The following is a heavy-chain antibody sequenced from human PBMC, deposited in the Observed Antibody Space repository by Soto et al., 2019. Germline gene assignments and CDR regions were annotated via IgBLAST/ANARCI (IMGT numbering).Heavy chain of an antibody. Sequence: SETLSLTCTVSGDSISSHYWSWIRQPPGKGLEWIGHIYHSGGTRYNPSLRSRVTISVDTSKNQFSLKLRSVTAADTAVYYRAKNVAVAGFCLDPWGQGILVTVSS. CDR2: IYHSGGT. CDR3: AKNVAVAGFCLDP. CDR1: GDSISSHY. J-gene: IGHJ5*02. V-gene: IGHV4-59*11. D-gene: IGHD6-19*01.